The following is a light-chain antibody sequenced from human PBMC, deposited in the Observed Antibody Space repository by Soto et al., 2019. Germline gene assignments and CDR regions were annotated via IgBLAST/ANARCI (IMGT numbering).Light chain of an antibody. CDR3: QQHNDWPLT. V-gene: IGKV3-15*01. CDR2: GIS. J-gene: IGKJ4*01. CDR1: QSVSSN. Sequence: EIVMTQSPATLSVSPGERATLSCRASQSVSSNLAWYQQIPGQAPRLLMYGISTRATGIPARFSSSGSGTEFTLTISSLQSEDFAIYYCQQHNDWPLTFGGGTKVEIK.